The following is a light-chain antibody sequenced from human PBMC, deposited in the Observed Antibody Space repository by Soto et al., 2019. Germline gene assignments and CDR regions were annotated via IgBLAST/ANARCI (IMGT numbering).Light chain of an antibody. CDR3: QQADTFPIT. CDR1: QGISRS. CDR2: AAS. V-gene: IGKV1D-12*01. J-gene: IGKJ5*01. Sequence: DIQMTQSPSSVSASVGDRVTISCQASQGISRSLAWYQQKPGKAPKFLIYAASSLQSGVPSRFSGSGFGTDFTLTISSLQPEDSAIYYCQQADTFPITFGQGTRLENK.